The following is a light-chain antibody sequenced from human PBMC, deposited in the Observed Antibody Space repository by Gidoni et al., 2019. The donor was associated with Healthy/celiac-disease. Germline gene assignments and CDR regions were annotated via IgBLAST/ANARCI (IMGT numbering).Light chain of an antibody. J-gene: IGKJ4*01. CDR2: DAS. CDR3: QKSSNGTPFT. Sequence: DIVFTQSPATLSLSPGERATLSCRDSQSVSSYLAWYQQKPGQAPRLLIYDASNRATGITDRFSGSGSGTDFTLTSSRLETEEFAVYYCQKSSNGTPFTFGGGTKVEIK. CDR1: QSVSSY. V-gene: IGKV3-11*01.